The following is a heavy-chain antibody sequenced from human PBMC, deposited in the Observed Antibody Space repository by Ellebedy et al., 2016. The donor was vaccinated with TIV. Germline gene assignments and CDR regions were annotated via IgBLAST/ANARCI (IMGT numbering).Heavy chain of an antibody. CDR2: IRANDGST. Sequence: GESLKISCAASGFTFDGYAINWVRQAPAKGLEWVSAIRANDGSTYYADSVKGRFTISRDNSKNTLYLQMNSLRDDDTAVYYCVRGSSDWYHDYWGQGTLVTVSS. D-gene: IGHD6-19*01. CDR1: GFTFDGYA. CDR3: VRGSSDWYHDY. J-gene: IGHJ4*02. V-gene: IGHV3-23*01.